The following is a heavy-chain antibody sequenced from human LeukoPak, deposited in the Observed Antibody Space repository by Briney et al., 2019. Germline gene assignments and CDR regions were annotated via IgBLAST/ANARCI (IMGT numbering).Heavy chain of an antibody. CDR3: ARDGVVNALDI. D-gene: IGHD3-3*01. CDR1: GFTFSSYG. CDR2: IWYDGSNK. V-gene: IGHV3-33*01. J-gene: IGHJ3*02. Sequence: GGSLRLSCAASGFTFSSYGMHWVRQAPGKGLEWVAVIWYDGSNKYYADSVKGRFTISRDNSKNTLYLQMNSLRAEDTAVYYCARDGVVNALDIWGQGTMVTVSS.